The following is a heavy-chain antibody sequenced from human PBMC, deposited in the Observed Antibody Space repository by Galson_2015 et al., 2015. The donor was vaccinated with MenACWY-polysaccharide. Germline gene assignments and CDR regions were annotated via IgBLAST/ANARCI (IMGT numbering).Heavy chain of an antibody. CDR1: GFTFSSYA. Sequence: SLRLSCEASGFTFSSYAMSWVRQAPGKGLEWVSTISGSGLNTYYADSVKGRFTMSRDNSKNTLYMQMNSLRAEDTAVYYCAKQIDEYYGSGNYYPPWDYWGQGTLVTVSS. V-gene: IGHV3-23*01. J-gene: IGHJ4*02. CDR3: AKQIDEYYGSGNYYPPWDY. D-gene: IGHD3-10*01. CDR2: ISGSGLNT.